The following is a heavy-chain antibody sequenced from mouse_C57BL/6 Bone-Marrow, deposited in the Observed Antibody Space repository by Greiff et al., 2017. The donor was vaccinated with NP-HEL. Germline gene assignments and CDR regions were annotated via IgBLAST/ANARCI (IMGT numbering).Heavy chain of an antibody. CDR3: ARERGLPAWFAY. V-gene: IGHV1-81*01. CDR2: IYPRSGNT. J-gene: IGHJ3*01. Sequence: VKLVESGAELARPGASVKLSCKASGYTFTSYGISWVKQRTGQGLEWIGEIYPRSGNTYYNEKFKGKATLTADKSSSTAYMELRSLTSEDSAVYFCARERGLPAWFAYWGQGTLVTVSA. CDR1: GYTFTSYG.